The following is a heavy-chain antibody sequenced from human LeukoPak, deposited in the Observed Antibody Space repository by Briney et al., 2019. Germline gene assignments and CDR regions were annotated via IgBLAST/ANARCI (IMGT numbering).Heavy chain of an antibody. CDR2: IHYSGST. Sequence: SETLSLTCTVSDGSINNYYWTWIRQPPGKGLEWIGCIHYSGSTNYNPSLKSRVTISVDTSKNQFSLTLSSVTAADAAVYYCARAGDYYVSGSYLGYWGQGTLVTVSS. J-gene: IGHJ4*02. CDR1: DGSINNYY. CDR3: ARAGDYYVSGSYLGY. D-gene: IGHD3-10*01. V-gene: IGHV4-59*01.